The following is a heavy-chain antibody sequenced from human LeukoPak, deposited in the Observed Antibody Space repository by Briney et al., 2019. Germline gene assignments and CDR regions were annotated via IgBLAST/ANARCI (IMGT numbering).Heavy chain of an antibody. V-gene: IGHV3-7*01. Sequence: PGGSLRLSCEASGFTFSSYSMTWVRQAPGKGLEWVANIKQDGTEVHYVDSVKGRFTTSRDNAKNSLYLQMNSLRAEDTAVYYCARASVLPYWGHGTLVTVSS. CDR2: IKQDGTEV. CDR1: GFTFSSYS. D-gene: IGHD3-10*01. J-gene: IGHJ4*01. CDR3: ARASVLPY.